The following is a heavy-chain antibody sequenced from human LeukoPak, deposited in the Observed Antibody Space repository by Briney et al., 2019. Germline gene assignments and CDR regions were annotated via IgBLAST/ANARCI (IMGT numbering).Heavy chain of an antibody. Sequence: PGGSLRLSCAVSGFTVSGDYMSWVRQAPGKGLEWVSVIYADFDTTDYADSVKGRFTISRDNTKNSLYLQMNSLRAEDTSVYFCARLSYWVFEIWGQGTMVTVSS. CDR3: ARLSYWVFEI. D-gene: IGHD2-21*01. V-gene: IGHV3-66*04. J-gene: IGHJ3*02. CDR1: GFTVSGDY. CDR2: IYADFDTT.